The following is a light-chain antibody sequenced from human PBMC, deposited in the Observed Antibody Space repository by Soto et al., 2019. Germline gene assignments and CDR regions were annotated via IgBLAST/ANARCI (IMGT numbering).Light chain of an antibody. Sequence: DIQMTQSPSSLSASVGDRVTITCRASQSIYSSLNWYQQKPGKAPKLLIYAASSLQSGVPSRFSGSGSGTDFILTISSLQPEDFATYYCQQSYSTPPFTFGQGTKLEIE. J-gene: IGKJ2*01. CDR2: AAS. CDR3: QQSYSTPPFT. CDR1: QSIYSS. V-gene: IGKV1-39*01.